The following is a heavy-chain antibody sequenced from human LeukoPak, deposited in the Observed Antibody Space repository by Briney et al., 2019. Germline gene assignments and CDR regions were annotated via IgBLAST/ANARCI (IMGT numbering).Heavy chain of an antibody. Sequence: SETLSLTCTVSGGSIRSGDYYWSWIRQPPGKGLEWIVYIYFSGSTYYNPSLKSRITMSVDTSKNQFSLKLSSVTVADTAVYYCAKDTVEVVPAATPPPSDYWGQGTLVTVSS. J-gene: IGHJ4*02. CDR3: AKDTVEVVPAATPPPSDY. CDR1: GGSIRSGDYY. D-gene: IGHD2-2*01. CDR2: IYFSGST. V-gene: IGHV4-30-4*01.